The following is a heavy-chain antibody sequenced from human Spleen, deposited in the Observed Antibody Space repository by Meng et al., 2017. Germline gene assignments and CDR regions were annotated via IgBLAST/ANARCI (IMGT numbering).Heavy chain of an antibody. D-gene: IGHD4-11*01. J-gene: IGHJ4*02. CDR2: INHSGST. Sequence: QVRHQLWGAVLFTPSDTLSLTCVVSGGSFSDYYWSWIRQPPGKGLEWIGEINHSGSTNYNPSLESRATISVDTSQNNLSLKLSSVTAADSAVYYCARGPTTMAHDFDYWGQGTLVTVSS. CDR3: ARGPTTMAHDFDY. V-gene: IGHV4-34*01. CDR1: GGSFSDYY.